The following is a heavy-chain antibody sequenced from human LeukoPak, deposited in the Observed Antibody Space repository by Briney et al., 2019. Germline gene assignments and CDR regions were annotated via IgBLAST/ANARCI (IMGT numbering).Heavy chain of an antibody. CDR3: AKRLRSDWAFDY. V-gene: IGHV3-9*01. D-gene: IGHD6-19*01. J-gene: IGHJ4*02. CDR2: ISWDSGAL. CDR1: GFSFEDHG. Sequence: GRSLRLSCAASGFSFEDHGMHWVRQAPRKGLEWVSGISWDSGALVYADSVKGRFTISRDNAKKSLYLQMNSLRTDDTALYYCAKRLRSDWAFDYWGQRILVTVSS.